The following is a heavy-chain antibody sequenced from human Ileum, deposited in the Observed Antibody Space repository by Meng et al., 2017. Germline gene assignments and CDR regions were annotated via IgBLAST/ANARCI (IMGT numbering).Heavy chain of an antibody. CDR1: GYTSTSYA. D-gene: IGHD3/OR15-3a*01. CDR3: ARDLTPIGPIDY. Sequence: ASVKVSCKASGYTSTSYAMHWVRQAPGQRLEWMGWINAGNGNTKYSQKFQGRVTITRDTSARTAYMELGSLRSEDTAVYYYARDLTPIGPIDYWGQGTLVTVSS. J-gene: IGHJ4*02. V-gene: IGHV1-3*01. CDR2: INAGNGNT.